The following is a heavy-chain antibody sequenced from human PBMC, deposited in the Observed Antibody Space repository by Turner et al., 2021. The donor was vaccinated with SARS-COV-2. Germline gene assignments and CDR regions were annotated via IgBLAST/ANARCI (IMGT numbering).Heavy chain of an antibody. CDR1: GDSISSKS. CDR2: SYKFVSI. D-gene: IGHD1-1*01. J-gene: IGHJ6*02. Sequence: HVQLQESGPGLVRPSETLSLTCTVPGDSISSKSWSWIRQSPGRGLEWMGYSYKFVSIDYNTTLRSRVTISVDTTNSQLSLNLIYMTAADPAVYYCARHQGSTGVYDHGMNVLGQGTAVIVSS. V-gene: IGHV4-59*08. CDR3: ARHQGSTGVYDHGMNV.